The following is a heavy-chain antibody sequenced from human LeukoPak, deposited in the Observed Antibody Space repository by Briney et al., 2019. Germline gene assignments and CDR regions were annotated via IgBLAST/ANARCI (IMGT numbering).Heavy chain of an antibody. D-gene: IGHD6-13*01. J-gene: IGHJ5*02. CDR3: ATDRGLAGTKENWFDP. Sequence: ASVKVSCKVSGYTLTELSMHWVRQAPGKGLEWMGGFDPEDGETIYAQKFQGRVTMTEDTSTDTAYMELSSLRSEDTAVYYCATDRGLAGTKENWFDPWAREPWSPSPQ. CDR2: FDPEDGET. CDR1: GYTLTELS. V-gene: IGHV1-24*01.